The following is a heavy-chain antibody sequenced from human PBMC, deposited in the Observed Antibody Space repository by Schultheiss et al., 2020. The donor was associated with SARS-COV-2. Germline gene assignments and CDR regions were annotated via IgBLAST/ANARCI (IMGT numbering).Heavy chain of an antibody. CDR2: LSYSGIT. CDR1: DGSFSDYY. Sequence: SETLSLTCAVSDGSFSDYYWTWIRQSPGKGLEWIGSLSYSGITNYNPSLKSRVTISVDTSKNQFSLKLSSVTAADTAVYYCARGGFFEEGADAFDIWGQGTMVTVSS. V-gene: IGHV4-59*12. D-gene: IGHD3-3*01. J-gene: IGHJ3*02. CDR3: ARGGFFEEGADAFDI.